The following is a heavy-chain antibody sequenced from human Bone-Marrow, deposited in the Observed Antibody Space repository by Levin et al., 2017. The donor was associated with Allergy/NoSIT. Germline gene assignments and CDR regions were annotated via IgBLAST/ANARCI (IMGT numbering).Heavy chain of an antibody. J-gene: IGHJ6*02. V-gene: IGHV1-24*01. Sequence: GESLKISCKVSGYTLTDLYVHWVRQTPGQGLEWMGTVHPDDGGTIYAQKFQGRVTLTEDTSADIAYMEMTRLRYEDTAQYYCAAAASSSLPSEVYYAMEVWGLGTMVTVSS. CDR3: AAAASSSLPSEVYYAMEV. CDR2: VHPDDGGT. CDR1: GYTLTDLY. D-gene: IGHD2-2*01.